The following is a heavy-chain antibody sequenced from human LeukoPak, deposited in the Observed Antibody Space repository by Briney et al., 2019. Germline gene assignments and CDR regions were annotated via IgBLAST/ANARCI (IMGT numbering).Heavy chain of an antibody. CDR1: GFTFSSYA. Sequence: GGSLRLSCAASGFTFSSYAMHWVRQAPGEGLEWVAVISYDGSNKYYADSVKGRFTISRDNSKNTLYLQMNSLRAEDTAVYYCARDRVGAADYFDYWGQGTLVTVSS. CDR3: ARDRVGAADYFDY. CDR2: ISYDGSNK. V-gene: IGHV3-30-3*01. D-gene: IGHD1-26*01. J-gene: IGHJ4*02.